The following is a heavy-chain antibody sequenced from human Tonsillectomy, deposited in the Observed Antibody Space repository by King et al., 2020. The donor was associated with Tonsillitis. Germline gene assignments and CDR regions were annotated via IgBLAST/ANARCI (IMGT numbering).Heavy chain of an antibody. CDR2: IYYSWRP. CDR1: VGSISSSSYY. J-gene: IGHJ4*02. D-gene: IGHD5-24*01. CDR3: ASEDYNYNFFDY. V-gene: IGHV4-39*01. Sequence: QLQESGPGLVMPSATLSLTFTVSVGSISSSSYYFGWIRQPPGMCLEWLWCIYYSWRPCYNPSPKSRVTIPVDTSKNQFSLKVSSVTAADTAVYYCASEDYNYNFFDYWGQGTLVTVSS.